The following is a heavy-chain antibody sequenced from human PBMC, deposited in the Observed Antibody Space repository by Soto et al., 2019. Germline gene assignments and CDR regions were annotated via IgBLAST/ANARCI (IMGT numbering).Heavy chain of an antibody. V-gene: IGHV1-24*01. CDR3: ATISPSAGMSFDY. CDR1: GYTLTELS. J-gene: IGHJ4*02. Sequence: ASVKVSCKVSGYTLTELSMHWVRQAPGKGLEWKGGFDPEDGETIYAQKFQGRVTMTEDTSTDTAYMELSSLRSEDTAVYYCATISPSAGMSFDYWGQGTLVTVST. CDR2: FDPEDGET. D-gene: IGHD6-19*01.